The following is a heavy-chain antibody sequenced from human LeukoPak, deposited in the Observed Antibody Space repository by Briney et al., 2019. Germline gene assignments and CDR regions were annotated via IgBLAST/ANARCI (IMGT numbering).Heavy chain of an antibody. J-gene: IGHJ6*02. CDR3: AREQVLRFLEWLSPGRCMDV. V-gene: IGHV1-8*01. D-gene: IGHD3-3*01. CDR1: GYTFTSYD. CDR2: MNPNSGNT. Sequence: ASVKVSCKASGYTFTSYDINWVRQATGQGLEWMGRMNPNSGNTGYAQKFQGRVTMTRNTSISTAYMELSSLRSEDTAVYYCAREQVLRFLEWLSPGRCMDVWGQGTTVTVSS.